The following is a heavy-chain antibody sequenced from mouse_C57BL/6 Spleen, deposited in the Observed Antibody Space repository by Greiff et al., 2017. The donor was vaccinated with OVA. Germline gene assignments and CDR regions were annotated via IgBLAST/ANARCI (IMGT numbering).Heavy chain of an antibody. CDR2: ISSGSSTI. J-gene: IGHJ2*01. D-gene: IGHD2-4*01. Sequence: LMESGGGLVKPGGSLKLSCAASGFTFSDYGMHWVRQAPEKGLEWVAYISSGSSTIYYADTVKGRFTISRDNANNTLFLQMTSLRSEDTAMYYCARREGYYDYGFDYWGQGTTLTVSS. V-gene: IGHV5-17*01. CDR1: GFTFSDYG. CDR3: ARREGYYDYGFDY.